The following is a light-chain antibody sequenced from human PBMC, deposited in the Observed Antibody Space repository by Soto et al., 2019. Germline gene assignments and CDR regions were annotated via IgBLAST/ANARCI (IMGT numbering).Light chain of an antibody. CDR3: CSYIGHYIYV. CDR2: EVS. V-gene: IGLV2-14*01. J-gene: IGLJ1*01. CDR1: SSDVGGYNY. Sequence: QSALTQPASVSGSPGQSITISCTGTSSDVGGYNYVSWYQQHPGKAPKLMIYEVSNRPSGVSNRFSGSKSGNTASLTISGLQAEDEADYYCCSYIGHYIYVFGTGTKLTVL.